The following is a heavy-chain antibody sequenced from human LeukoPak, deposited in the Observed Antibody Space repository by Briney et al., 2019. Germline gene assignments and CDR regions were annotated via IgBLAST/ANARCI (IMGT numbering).Heavy chain of an antibody. CDR2: INPNSGGT. J-gene: IGHJ4*02. V-gene: IGHV1-2*02. D-gene: IGHD3-22*01. CDR1: GYIFTDYY. CDR3: APGDSSGYPPSGY. Sequence: GASVKVSCKASGYIFTDYYIHWVRQAPGQGLEWMGWINPNSGGTNYAQKFQGRVTMTRDTSISTAYMELSRLRFDDTAVYYCAPGDSSGYPPSGYWGQGTLVTVSS.